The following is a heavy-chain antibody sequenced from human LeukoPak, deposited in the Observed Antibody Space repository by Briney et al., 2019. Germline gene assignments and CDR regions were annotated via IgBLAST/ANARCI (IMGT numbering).Heavy chain of an antibody. Sequence: SVKVSCKASGYTFTGYYMHWVRQAPGQGLEWMGWINPNSGGTNYAQKFQGRVTMTRDTSISTAYMELSRLRSDDTAVYYCAREDLYYYDSSGSEYFQHWGQGTLVTVSS. D-gene: IGHD3-22*01. V-gene: IGHV1-2*02. CDR3: AREDLYYYDSSGSEYFQH. J-gene: IGHJ1*01. CDR1: GYTFTGYY. CDR2: INPNSGGT.